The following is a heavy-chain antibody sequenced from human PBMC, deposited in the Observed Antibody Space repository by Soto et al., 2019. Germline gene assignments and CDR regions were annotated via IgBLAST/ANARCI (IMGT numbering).Heavy chain of an antibody. CDR1: GGSISNYY. D-gene: IGHD3-3*01. V-gene: IGHV4-59*08. CDR2: IHYRGST. J-gene: IGHJ4*02. CDR3: ARGHYDFWSGYFATIDY. Sequence: PSETLSLTCTVSGGSISNYYWSWIRQPPGKGLEWIGYIHYRGSTKYNPSLKSRVTISADTSKNQFSLKLSSVTAADAAVYYCARGHYDFWSGYFATIDYWGQGTLVTVSS.